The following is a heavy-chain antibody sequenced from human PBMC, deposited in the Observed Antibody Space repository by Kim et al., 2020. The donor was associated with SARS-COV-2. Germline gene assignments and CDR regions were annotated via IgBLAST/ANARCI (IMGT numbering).Heavy chain of an antibody. CDR2: INHSGST. CDR3: ARDYGGNSGFDY. Sequence: SETLSLTCAVYGGSFSGYSWSWIRQPPGKGLEWIGEINHSGSTNYNPSLKSRVTISVDTSKNQFSLKLSSVTAADTAVYYCARDYGGNSGFDYWGQGTL. J-gene: IGHJ4*02. CDR1: GGSFSGYS. D-gene: IGHD4-17*01. V-gene: IGHV4-34*01.